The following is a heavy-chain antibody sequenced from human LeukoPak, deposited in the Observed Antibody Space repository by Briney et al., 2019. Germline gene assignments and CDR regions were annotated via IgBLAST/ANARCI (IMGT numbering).Heavy chain of an antibody. CDR3: ARAEGGGSSWYFGY. V-gene: IGHV1-69*04. CDR1: GGTFSSYA. J-gene: IGHJ4*02. CDR2: IIPILGIA. D-gene: IGHD6-13*01. Sequence: ASVKVSCKASGGTFSSYAISWVRQAPGQGLEWMGRIIPILGIANYAQKFQGRVTITADKSTSTAYMELSSLRSEDTAVYSCARAEGGGSSWYFGYWGQGTLVTVSS.